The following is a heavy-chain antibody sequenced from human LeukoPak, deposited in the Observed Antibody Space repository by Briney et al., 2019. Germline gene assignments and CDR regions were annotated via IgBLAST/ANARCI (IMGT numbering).Heavy chain of an antibody. D-gene: IGHD3-3*01. CDR2: INPNSGGT. CDR3: ARTRRSIFGVVISTYYYYMDV. J-gene: IGHJ6*03. V-gene: IGHV1-2*02. Sequence: ASVKVSCKASGYTFTGYYMHWVRQAPGQGLEWMGWINPNSGGTNYAQKFQGRVTMTRDTSISTAYMELGRLRSDDTAVYYCARTRRSIFGVVISTYYYYMDVWGKGTTVTVSS. CDR1: GYTFTGYY.